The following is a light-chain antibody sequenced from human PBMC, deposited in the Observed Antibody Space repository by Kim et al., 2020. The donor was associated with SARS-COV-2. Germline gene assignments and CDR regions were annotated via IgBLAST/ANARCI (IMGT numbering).Light chain of an antibody. J-gene: IGKJ1*01. CDR3: QKSSNRPWK. CDR2: DAT. CDR1: QSVSSY. V-gene: IGKV3-11*01. Sequence: EILLTQSPTTLSLSPGERATLSCRASQSVSSYLAWYQQKTGQAPRLIIYDATTRATRIPARFSGIGSVTDFILTISSREPEDFAVYYSQKSSNRPWKSVKGTKVDIK.